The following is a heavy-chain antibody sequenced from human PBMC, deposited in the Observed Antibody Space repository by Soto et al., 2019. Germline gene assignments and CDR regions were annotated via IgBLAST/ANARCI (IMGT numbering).Heavy chain of an antibody. J-gene: IGHJ6*01. CDR3: ARDELHTIFGSVIPYYYYGMDV. D-gene: IGHD3-3*01. Sequence: QVQLVESGGGVVQPGRSLRLSCAASGFTFSSYAMHWVRQAPGKGLEWVAVISYDGSNKYYADSVKGRFTISRDNSKNTLYLQMNSLRAEDTAVYYCARDELHTIFGSVIPYYYYGMDVWGQGTTVTVSS. V-gene: IGHV3-30-3*01. CDR2: ISYDGSNK. CDR1: GFTFSSYA.